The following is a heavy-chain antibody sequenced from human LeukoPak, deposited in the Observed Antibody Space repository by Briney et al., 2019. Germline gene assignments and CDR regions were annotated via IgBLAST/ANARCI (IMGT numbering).Heavy chain of an antibody. CDR3: ARDATPTQLWFRGSFDY. Sequence: GGSLRLSCAASGFTFSDFGMTWVRQAPGKGLEWVSYISSSSLSIYYADSVKGRFTISRDNARNSLYLQMNSLRAEDTAMYYCARDATPTQLWFRGSFDYWGLGALVTVAS. V-gene: IGHV3-48*01. CDR1: GFTFSDFG. D-gene: IGHD3-22*01. CDR2: ISSSSLSI. J-gene: IGHJ4*02.